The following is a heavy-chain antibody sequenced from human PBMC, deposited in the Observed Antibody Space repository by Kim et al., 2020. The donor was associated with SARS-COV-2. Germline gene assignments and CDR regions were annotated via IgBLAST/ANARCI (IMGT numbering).Heavy chain of an antibody. V-gene: IGHV3-9*01. CDR2: ISWNSGSI. CDR3: AKDKGGSSWNNFDY. D-gene: IGHD6-13*01. CDR1: GFTFDDYA. J-gene: IGHJ4*02. Sequence: GGSLRLSCAASGFTFDDYAMHWVRQAPGKGLEWVSGISWNSGSIGYADSVKGRFTISRDNAKNSLYLQMNSLRAEDTALYYCAKDKGGSSWNNFDYWGQGTLVTVSS.